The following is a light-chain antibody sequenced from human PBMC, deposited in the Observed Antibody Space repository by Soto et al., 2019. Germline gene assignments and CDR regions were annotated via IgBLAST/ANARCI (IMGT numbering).Light chain of an antibody. J-gene: IGLJ3*02. V-gene: IGLV1-47*02. CDR3: AAWDNSLSGWV. CDR2: SNN. CDR1: SSNIGSTS. Sequence: QPVVTQPPSASGTPGQRVTISCSGSSSNIGSTSVYWYQQLPGTAPKLLIYSNNRRPSGVPDRLSGSKSGASASLAISGLQSEDEADYYCAAWDNSLSGWVFGGGTKLTVL.